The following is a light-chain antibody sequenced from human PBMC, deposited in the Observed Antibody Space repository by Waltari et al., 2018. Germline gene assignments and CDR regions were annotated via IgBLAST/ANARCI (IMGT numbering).Light chain of an antibody. J-gene: IGLJ1*01. Sequence: QSALTPPASVSGSPRQSTTISCTGTSSDVGGYNYDSWYQQHPGKAPKLMIYEVSNRPSGVSKRFSGSKSGNTASLTISGLQAEDEADYYCSSYTSSSTRVFGTGTKVTVL. V-gene: IGLV2-14*01. CDR2: EVS. CDR3: SSYTSSSTRV. CDR1: SSDVGGYNY.